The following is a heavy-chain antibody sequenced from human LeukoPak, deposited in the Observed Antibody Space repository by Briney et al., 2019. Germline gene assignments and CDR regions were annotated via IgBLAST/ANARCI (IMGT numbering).Heavy chain of an antibody. CDR1: GFTFSSYE. CDR3: ARARRPPYSGSYFRRGDYYYYMDV. D-gene: IGHD1-26*01. CDR2: ISSSGSTI. V-gene: IGHV3-48*03. Sequence: HPGGSLRLSCAASGFTFSSYEMNWVRQAPGKGLEWVSYISSSGSTIYYADSVKGRFTISRDNAKNSLYLQMNSLRAEDTAVYYCARARRPPYSGSYFRRGDYYYYMDVWGKGTTVTVSS. J-gene: IGHJ6*03.